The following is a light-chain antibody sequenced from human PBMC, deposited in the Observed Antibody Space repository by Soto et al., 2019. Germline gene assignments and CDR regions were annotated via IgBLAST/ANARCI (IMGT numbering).Light chain of an antibody. CDR1: SSDVGGYNY. Sequence: QSALTQPAAVSGSPGQSITISCTGTSSDVGGYNYLSWYQQHPGKAPKLIIYDVTNRPSGVSERFSGSKSGNTASLTISGLQAEDGTDYYCSSYTSSSTPFVFGTGTKVTVL. V-gene: IGLV2-14*03. CDR3: SSYTSSSTPFV. J-gene: IGLJ1*01. CDR2: DVT.